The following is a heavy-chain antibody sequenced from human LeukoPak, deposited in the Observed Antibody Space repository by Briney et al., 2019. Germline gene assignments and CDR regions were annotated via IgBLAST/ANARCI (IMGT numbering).Heavy chain of an antibody. CDR1: GGSISSYY. J-gene: IGHJ4*02. D-gene: IGHD3-9*01. CDR3: ARSAVLYYDILTGYDY. Sequence: KPSETLSLTCTVSGGSISSYYWSWIRQPPGKGLEWIGYIYYSGSTNYNPSLKSRVTISVDTSKNQFSLKLSSVTAADTAVYYCARSAVLYYDILTGYDYWGQGTLVTVSS. V-gene: IGHV4-59*01. CDR2: IYYSGST.